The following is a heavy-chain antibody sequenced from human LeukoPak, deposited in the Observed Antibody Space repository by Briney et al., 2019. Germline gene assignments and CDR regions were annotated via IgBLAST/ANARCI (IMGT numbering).Heavy chain of an antibody. Sequence: GASVKVSCKASGYTLTRYGISWVRQAPGQGLEWMGWISAYNGNTNYAQKLQGRVTMTTDTSTSTAYMELRSLRSDDTAVYYCARSIAALYYFDYWGQGTLVTVSS. D-gene: IGHD6-6*01. CDR1: GYTLTRYG. CDR3: ARSIAALYYFDY. V-gene: IGHV1-18*01. CDR2: ISAYNGNT. J-gene: IGHJ4*02.